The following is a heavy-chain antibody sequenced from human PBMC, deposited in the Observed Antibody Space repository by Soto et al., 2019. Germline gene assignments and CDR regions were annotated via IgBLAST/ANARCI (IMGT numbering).Heavy chain of an antibody. CDR3: ARVSSSWYAGFFDL. J-gene: IGHJ4*02. D-gene: IGHD6-13*01. CDR1: GFTFNSHA. CDR2: LSDSGGSI. V-gene: IGHV3-23*01. Sequence: EVQLLESGGGLVQPGGSLRLSCTASGFTFNSHAMTWVRQAPGKGLEWVSGLSDSGGSIYYADSVKGRLTISRDNSKNVLYLQMKTLRAEDTGIYYCARVSSSWYAGFFDLWGQGTLVTVSS.